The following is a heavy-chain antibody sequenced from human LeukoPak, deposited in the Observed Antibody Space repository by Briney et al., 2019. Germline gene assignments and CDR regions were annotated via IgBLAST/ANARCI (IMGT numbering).Heavy chain of an antibody. CDR3: ARRTPEYTNRWYFDL. J-gene: IGHJ2*01. CDR2: IYPGDSDT. D-gene: IGHD6-6*01. Sequence: GESLKISCKGSGYSFTSYWIGWVRQMPGKGLEWMGIIYPGDSDTRYSPSFQGQVTISADKCSNTAFVQWSSLKASDTAIYYCARRTPEYTNRWYFDLWGRGTLVTVSS. CDR1: GYSFTSYW. V-gene: IGHV5-51*01.